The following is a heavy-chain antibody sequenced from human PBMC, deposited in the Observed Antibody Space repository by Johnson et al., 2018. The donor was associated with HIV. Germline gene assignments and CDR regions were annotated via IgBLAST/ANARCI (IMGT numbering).Heavy chain of an antibody. J-gene: IGHJ3*02. Sequence: QVQLLESGGGVVQPGGSLRLSCAASGFTFSSYGMHWVRQTPGKGLEWVAFTRFDGSKKYYAESVKGRFTISRDTSKTTLYLQMNSLASEDTAVYYCARAMYTSGWSYDAFDIWGQGTKVTVSS. CDR2: TRFDGSKK. CDR3: ARAMYTSGWSYDAFDI. V-gene: IGHV3-30*02. D-gene: IGHD6-19*01. CDR1: GFTFSSYG.